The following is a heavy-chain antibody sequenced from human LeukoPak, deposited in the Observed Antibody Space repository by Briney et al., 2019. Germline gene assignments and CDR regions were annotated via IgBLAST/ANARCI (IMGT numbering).Heavy chain of an antibody. V-gene: IGHV4-59*01. CDR3: ARDPRLEGVHDAFDI. CDR1: GGSISSYY. D-gene: IGHD1-1*01. Sequence: PSETLSLTCTVSGGSISSYYWSWIRQPPGKGLEWIGYIYYSGSTNYNPSLKSRVTISVDTSKNQFSLKLSSVTAADTAVYYCARDPRLEGVHDAFDIWGQGTMVTVSS. J-gene: IGHJ3*02. CDR2: IYYSGST.